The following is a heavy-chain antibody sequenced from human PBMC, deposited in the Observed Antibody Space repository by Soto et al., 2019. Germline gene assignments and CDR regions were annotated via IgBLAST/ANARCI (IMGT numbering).Heavy chain of an antibody. D-gene: IGHD3-10*01. Sequence: VQLVQSGGEGKKPGASVKVSCEASAYTFTRYGVNWVRQAPGQGLEWMGWINSSNGNAEYAQNLQGRVTMTIDTSTSTAYMELRSLRSDDTAVYYCARGGPTSADHYYGMDVWGQGTTVTVSS. V-gene: IGHV1-18*01. CDR2: INSSNGNA. CDR3: ARGGPTSADHYYGMDV. CDR1: AYTFTRYG. J-gene: IGHJ6*02.